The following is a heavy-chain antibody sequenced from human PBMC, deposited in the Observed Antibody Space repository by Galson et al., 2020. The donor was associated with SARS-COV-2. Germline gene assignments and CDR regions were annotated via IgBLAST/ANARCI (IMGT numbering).Heavy chain of an antibody. CDR2: IYYSGST. V-gene: IGHV4-31*03. CDR1: GGSINSGGYY. J-gene: IGHJ5*02. CDR3: ARDRYYYVSSGYQGAPWFDP. D-gene: IGHD3-22*01. Sequence: ETSETLSLTCTVSGGSINSGGYYWSWIRQHPGKGLEWIGWIYYSGSTYYNPSLKSRVTISVDTSKNQFSLKLSSVTAADTAVYYCARDRYYYVSSGYQGAPWFDPWGQGTLVTVSS.